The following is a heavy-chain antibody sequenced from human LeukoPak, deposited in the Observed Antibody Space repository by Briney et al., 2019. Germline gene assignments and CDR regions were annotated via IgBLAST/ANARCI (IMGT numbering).Heavy chain of an antibody. CDR2: ISGSGGST. D-gene: IGHD6-6*01. CDR3: TRDRSIGDQRLDY. Sequence: GGSLRLSCAAPGFTFSSYAMSWVRQAPGKGLEWVSAISGSGGSTYYADSVKGRFTISRDNSKNTLYLQVNSLRVEDTAVYYCTRDRSIGDQRLDYWGQGTLVTVSS. V-gene: IGHV3-23*01. CDR1: GFTFSSYA. J-gene: IGHJ4*02.